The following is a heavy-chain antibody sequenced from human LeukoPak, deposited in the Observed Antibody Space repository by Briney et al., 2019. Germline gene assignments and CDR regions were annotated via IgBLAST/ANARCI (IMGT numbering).Heavy chain of an antibody. Sequence: GGSLRLSCAASGFTVSSNYMSWVRQAPGKGLEWVSSISSSSSYIYYADSVKGRFTISRDNAKNSLYLQMNSLRAEDTAVYYCARDSLLPGIAAAGDYWGQGTLVTVSS. V-gene: IGHV3-21*01. CDR1: GFTVSSNY. CDR2: ISSSSSYI. CDR3: ARDSLLPGIAAAGDY. J-gene: IGHJ4*02. D-gene: IGHD6-13*01.